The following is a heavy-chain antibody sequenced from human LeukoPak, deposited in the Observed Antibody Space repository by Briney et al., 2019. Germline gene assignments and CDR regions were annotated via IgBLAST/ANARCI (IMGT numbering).Heavy chain of an antibody. CDR1: GVSIRSYS. V-gene: IGHV4-4*07. CDR3: AREEEGDYSDYFDY. D-gene: IGHD2-15*01. J-gene: IGHJ4*02. Sequence: PSETLSLTCSVSGVSIRSYSWSWIRQPSGKGLEWIGRIQTSGSTNYNPSLRSRVTMSVDTSKNQFSLKLSPVTAADTAVYYCAREEEGDYSDYFDYWGQGTLVTVSS. CDR2: IQTSGST.